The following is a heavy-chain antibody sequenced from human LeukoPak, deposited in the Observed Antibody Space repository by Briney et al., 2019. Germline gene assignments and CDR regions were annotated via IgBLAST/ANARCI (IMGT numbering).Heavy chain of an antibody. D-gene: IGHD3-10*01. Sequence: GGSLRLSCTVSGFSVSAIYLSWVRQVPGKGLQWVSGIYSAGTSFHAESLEGRFTVSRDFSKNILYLQMNSLRAEDTAVYSCAKGYYGSGSYGWFDYWGQGTLVTVSS. CDR1: GFSVSAIY. CDR2: IYSAGTS. J-gene: IGHJ4*02. V-gene: IGHV3-53*01. CDR3: AKGYYGSGSYGWFDY.